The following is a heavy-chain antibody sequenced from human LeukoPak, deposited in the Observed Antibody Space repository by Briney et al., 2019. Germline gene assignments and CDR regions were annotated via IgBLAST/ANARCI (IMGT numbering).Heavy chain of an antibody. CDR1: GGSISSYY. CDR3: ARDSAVTTGGFDY. V-gene: IGHV4-59*01. D-gene: IGHD4-17*01. J-gene: IGHJ4*02. Sequence: PSETLSLTCTVSGGSISSYYWSWIRQPPGKGLEWIGYIYYSGSTNYNPSLKSRVTISVDTSKNQFSLELSSVTAADTAVYYCARDSAVTTGGFDYWGQGTLVTVSS. CDR2: IYYSGST.